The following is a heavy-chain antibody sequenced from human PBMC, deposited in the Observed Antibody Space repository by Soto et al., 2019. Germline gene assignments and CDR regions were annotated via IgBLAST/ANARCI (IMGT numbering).Heavy chain of an antibody. Sequence: SETLSLTCTVSGGSISSSSYYWSWIRQPPGKGLEWIGYIYYSGSTNYNRSLKSRVTISVDTSKNQFSLKLTSVTAADTAVYYCVRSNYFDYWGQGTLVTVSS. V-gene: IGHV4-61*01. J-gene: IGHJ4*02. CDR2: IYYSGST. CDR3: VRSNYFDY. CDR1: GGSISSSSYY.